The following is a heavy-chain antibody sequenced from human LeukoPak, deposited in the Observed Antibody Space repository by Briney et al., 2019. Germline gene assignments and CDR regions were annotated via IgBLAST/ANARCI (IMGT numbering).Heavy chain of an antibody. CDR2: INPNRGGT. CDR1: GYTFTGYY. V-gene: IGHV1-2*06. CDR3: PRDRDILTGSGFYFDY. D-gene: IGHD3-9*01. J-gene: IGHJ4*02. Sequence: SVKVSCKASGYTFTGYYMHWVRQAPGQGLEWMGRINPNRGGTNYAQKFQGRVTITRDSSISPDYMELNTLRSDDPAVYFFPRDRDILTGSGFYFDYWGQGTLVTVAS.